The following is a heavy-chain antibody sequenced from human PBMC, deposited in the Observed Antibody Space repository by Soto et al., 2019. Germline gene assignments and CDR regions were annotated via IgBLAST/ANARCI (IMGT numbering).Heavy chain of an antibody. CDR1: GGSISTDYW. V-gene: IGHV4-4*02. CDR2: VHHSGTT. CDR3: ARWRTATSAYWYFDL. J-gene: IGHJ2*01. D-gene: IGHD1-1*01. Sequence: SETLSLTCAVSGGSISTDYWWSWVRQPPGKGLEWIGEVHHSGTTNYIQSLKSRVTMSVDKSGNQVSLTLRSVTAEDTAVYFCARWRTATSAYWYFDLWGRGTLVTVSS.